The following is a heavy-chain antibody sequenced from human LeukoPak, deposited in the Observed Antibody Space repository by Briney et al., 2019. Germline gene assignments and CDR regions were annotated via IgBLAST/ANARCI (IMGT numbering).Heavy chain of an antibody. CDR3: VKDSSTGSYFDY. J-gene: IGHJ4*02. V-gene: IGHV3-64D*06. D-gene: IGHD3-10*01. CDR2: ISSNGGST. Sequence: GGSLRLSCSASGFTFSRYAMHWVRQAPGKGLEYVSAISSNGGSTYYADSVKGRFTISRDNSRNTLHLQMSSLRVEDTAVYYCVKDSSTGSYFDYWGQGTLVTVSS. CDR1: GFTFSRYA.